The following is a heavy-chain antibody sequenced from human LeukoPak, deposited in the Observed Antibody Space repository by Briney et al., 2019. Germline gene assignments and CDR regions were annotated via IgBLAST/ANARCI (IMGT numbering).Heavy chain of an antibody. CDR2: ISSSGSTI. Sequence: GGSLRLSCAASGFTFSSYGMHWVRQAPGKGLEWVSYISSSGSTIYYADSVKGRFTISRDNAKNSLYLQMNSLRVEDTAVYYCARASYDYVWGSYRPKTLFDYWGQGTLVTVSS. CDR1: GFTFSSYG. V-gene: IGHV3-48*04. J-gene: IGHJ4*02. CDR3: ARASYDYVWGSYRPKTLFDY. D-gene: IGHD3-16*02.